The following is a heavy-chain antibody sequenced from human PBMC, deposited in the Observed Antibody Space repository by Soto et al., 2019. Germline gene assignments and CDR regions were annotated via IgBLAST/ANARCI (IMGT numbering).Heavy chain of an antibody. CDR1: GFTFRSYA. CDR3: AKDYDFCSGDLTN. Sequence: EVQLLESGGGLVQPGGSLRLSCAASGFTFRSYAMSWVRQAPGKGLEWVSAISGSGSSTYYANSVKGRFTISRDNSKNRLYLEMISLRSEDTAVYYCAKDYDFCSGDLTNWGQGTLVTVSS. J-gene: IGHJ4*02. D-gene: IGHD3-3*01. CDR2: ISGSGSST. V-gene: IGHV3-23*01.